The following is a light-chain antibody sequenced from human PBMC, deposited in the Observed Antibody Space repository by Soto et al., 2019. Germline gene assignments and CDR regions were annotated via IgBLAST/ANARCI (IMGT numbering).Light chain of an antibody. Sequence: EIVLTQSPASLSLSPGETATLSCRSSQRVHYLAWYQQKHGQAPRLLIYDISTRATGVPARFSGSGSATEFTLTINNLEPEDFAVYYCQQRSSPTWTFGLGTKVVIK. CDR1: QRVHY. J-gene: IGKJ1*01. CDR3: QQRSSPTWT. CDR2: DIS. V-gene: IGKV3-11*01.